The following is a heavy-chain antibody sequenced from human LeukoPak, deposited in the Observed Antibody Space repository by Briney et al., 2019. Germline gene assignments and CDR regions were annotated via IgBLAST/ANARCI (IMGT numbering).Heavy chain of an antibody. CDR3: ARGVGATPHNWFDP. Sequence: ASVKVSCKVSGYIFISHDINWVRLATGQGPEWMGWMSPYSGKTDYAQKFQGRVTITRNTSISTAYMELSSLRSDDTAVYYCARGVGATPHNWFDPWGQGTLVTVSS. J-gene: IGHJ5*02. V-gene: IGHV1-8*03. CDR2: MSPYSGKT. CDR1: GYIFISHD. D-gene: IGHD1-26*01.